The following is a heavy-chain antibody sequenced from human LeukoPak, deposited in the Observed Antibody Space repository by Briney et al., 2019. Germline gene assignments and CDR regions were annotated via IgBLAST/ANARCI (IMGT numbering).Heavy chain of an antibody. CDR1: GGSFSGYY. V-gene: IGHV4-34*01. D-gene: IGHD2-2*01. J-gene: IGHJ5*02. CDR2: INHSGST. CDR3: ARSAMPPSRTTSRSNWFDP. Sequence: SETLSLTCAVYGGSFSGYYWRWIRQPPGKGLEWIGEINHSGSTNYNPSLKSRVTISVDTSKNQFSLKLSSVTAADTAVYYCARSAMPPSRTTSRSNWFDPWGRGTLVTVSS.